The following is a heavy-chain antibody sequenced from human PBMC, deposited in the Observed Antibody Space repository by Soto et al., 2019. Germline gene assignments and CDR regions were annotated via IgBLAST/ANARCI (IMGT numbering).Heavy chain of an antibody. V-gene: IGHV3-30-3*01. D-gene: IGHD2-2*01. CDR3: ARAKDCSSTSCSYYFDY. CDR2: ISYDGSNK. Sequence: QVQLVESGGGVVQPGRALRLSCAASGFTFSSYAMHWVRQAPGKGLEWVAVISYDGSNKYYADSVKGRFTISRDNSKNTLYLQMNSLRAEDTAVDYGARAKDCSSTSCSYYFDYWGQGTLVTVSS. J-gene: IGHJ4*02. CDR1: GFTFSSYA.